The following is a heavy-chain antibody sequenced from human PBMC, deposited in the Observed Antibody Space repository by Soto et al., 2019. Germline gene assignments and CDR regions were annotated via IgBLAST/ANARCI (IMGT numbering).Heavy chain of an antibody. V-gene: IGHV1-3*01. CDR2: INAGNGNT. CDR3: ARGGVLRFLEWLPPYNWFDP. CDR1: GYTFTSYA. Sequence: ASVKVSCKASGYTFTSYAMHWVRQAPGQRLEWMGWINAGNGNTKYSQKFQGRVTITRDTSASTAYMELSSLRSEDTAVYYCARGGVLRFLEWLPPYNWFDPWGQGTLVTVSS. D-gene: IGHD3-3*01. J-gene: IGHJ5*02.